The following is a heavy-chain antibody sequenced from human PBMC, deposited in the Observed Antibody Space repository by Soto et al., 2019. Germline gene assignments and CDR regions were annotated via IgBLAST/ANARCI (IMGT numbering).Heavy chain of an antibody. J-gene: IGHJ4*02. CDR1: GFTFINYA. D-gene: IGHD1-26*01. CDR2: ISGNGANT. CDR3: AKDHGSSSYFFEY. V-gene: IGHV3-23*01. Sequence: GRSLRLPCAASGFTFINYAMTWFRQAPGLGLERVSTISGNGANTLYADSVKGRFSISRDNSKNTLYIQMNSLNADDTVVYYFAKDHGSSSYFFEYWGQGALVAISS.